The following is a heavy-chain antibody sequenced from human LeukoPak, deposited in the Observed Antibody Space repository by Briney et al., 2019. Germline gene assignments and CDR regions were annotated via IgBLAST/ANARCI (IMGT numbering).Heavy chain of an antibody. J-gene: IGHJ4*02. CDR3: ASSGSYVFDY. CDR2: IYHSGST. D-gene: IGHD1-26*01. CDR1: GYSISSGYY. V-gene: IGHV4-38-2*02. Sequence: SETLSLTCTVSGYSISSGYYWGWIRQPPGKGLEWIGSIYHSGSTDYNPSLKSRVTISVDTSKNQFSLKLSSVTAADTAVYYCASSGSYVFDYWGQGTLVTVSS.